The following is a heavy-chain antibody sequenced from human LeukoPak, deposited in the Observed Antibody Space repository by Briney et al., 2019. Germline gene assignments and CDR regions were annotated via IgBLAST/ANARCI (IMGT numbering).Heavy chain of an antibody. CDR2: IGSSSSYI. CDR1: GFNFSYYF. J-gene: IGHJ4*02. CDR3: ARGYCSSTSCYYFDY. Sequence: GGSLRLSCAASGFNFSYYFMNWVRQAPGKGLEWVSSIGSSSSYIYYADSVKGRFTISRDNARNSLYLQMNSLRAEDTAVYCCARGYCSSTSCYYFDYWGQGTLVTVSS. D-gene: IGHD2-2*01. V-gene: IGHV3-21*01.